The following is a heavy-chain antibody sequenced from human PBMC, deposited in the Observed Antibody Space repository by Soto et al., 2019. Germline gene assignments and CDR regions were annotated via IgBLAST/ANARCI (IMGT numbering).Heavy chain of an antibody. CDR3: ARDSQRDCSGGSCYSIDY. V-gene: IGHV3-64*01. CDR1: GFTFSSYA. CDR2: ISSNGGST. Sequence: EVQLVESGGGLVQPGGSLRLSCAASGFTFSSYAMHWVRQAPGKGLEYVSAISSNGGSTYYANSVKGRFTISRDNSKNTLYLQMGILRAEDMAVYYCARDSQRDCSGGSCYSIDYWGQGTLVTVSS. D-gene: IGHD2-15*01. J-gene: IGHJ4*02.